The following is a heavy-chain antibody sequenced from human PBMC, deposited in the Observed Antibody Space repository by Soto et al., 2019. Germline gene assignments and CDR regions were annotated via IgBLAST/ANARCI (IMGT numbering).Heavy chain of an antibody. CDR2: ISAYNGNT. Sequence: QVQLVQSGAEVKKPGASVKVSCKASGYTFTNYAFSWVRQAPGQGLEWMGWISAYNGNTNYPQNLQGRVTMTTDTSTSTAYMELRSLRSDDTAVYYCARDLAAAGAFDCWGQGTLVTVSS. V-gene: IGHV1-18*01. CDR1: GYTFTNYA. CDR3: ARDLAAAGAFDC. J-gene: IGHJ4*02. D-gene: IGHD6-13*01.